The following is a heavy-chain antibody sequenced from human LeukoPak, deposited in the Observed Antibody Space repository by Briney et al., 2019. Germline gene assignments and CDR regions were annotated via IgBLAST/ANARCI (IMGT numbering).Heavy chain of an antibody. CDR1: GYSISSGYY. CDR3: ATSGYDSSYYYYYYMDV. D-gene: IGHD5-12*01. CDR2: IYHSGST. Sequence: SETLSLTCTVSGYSISSGYYWGWIRQPPGKGLEWIGSIYHSGSTYYNPSLKSRVTISVDTSKNQFSLKLSSVTAADTAVYYCATSGYDSSYYYYYYMDVWGKGTTVTISS. V-gene: IGHV4-38-2*02. J-gene: IGHJ6*03.